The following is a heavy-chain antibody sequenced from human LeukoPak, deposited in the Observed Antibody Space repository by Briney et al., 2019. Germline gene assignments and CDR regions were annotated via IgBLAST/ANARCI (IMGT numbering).Heavy chain of an antibody. CDR3: ARHRGYSSGWYVDY. J-gene: IGHJ4*02. V-gene: IGHV4-59*04. D-gene: IGHD6-19*01. CDR1: GGSISSYY. CDR2: IYYSGST. Sequence: PSETLSLTCTVSGGSISSYYWSWIRQPPGKGLEWIGYIYYSGSTYYNPSLKSRVTISVDTSKNQFSLKLSSVTAADTAVYYCARHRGYSSGWYVDYWGQGTLVTVSS.